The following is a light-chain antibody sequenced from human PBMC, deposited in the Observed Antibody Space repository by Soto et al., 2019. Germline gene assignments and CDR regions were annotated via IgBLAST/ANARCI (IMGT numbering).Light chain of an antibody. CDR1: QSVRSN. J-gene: IGKJ4*01. V-gene: IGKV3-15*01. CDR3: QQYNNWPAT. Sequence: EIVMTQSPATLSVSPGDTATLSCRASQSVRSNLAWYQQKAGQATRLLVYAASTRATAFPARFSGSGSGTEFTLTISSLQSEDFAVYYCQQYNNWPATFGGGTKVEIK. CDR2: AAS.